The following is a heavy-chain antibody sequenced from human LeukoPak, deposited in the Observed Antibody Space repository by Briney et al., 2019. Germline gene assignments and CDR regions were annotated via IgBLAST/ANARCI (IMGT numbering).Heavy chain of an antibody. CDR3: ARYDSRGSASTRFDY. J-gene: IGHJ4*02. Sequence: SETLSLTCAVSGYSLGKNYYWGWIRQPPGKGLEWIGRIYGTGSTPYNPSPMNRVTMSVDTSKNHFSLKLTSVTAADTAVYYCARYDSRGSASTRFDYWGQGILVTISS. CDR2: IYGTGST. D-gene: IGHD3-16*01. CDR1: GYSLGKNYY. V-gene: IGHV4-38-2*01.